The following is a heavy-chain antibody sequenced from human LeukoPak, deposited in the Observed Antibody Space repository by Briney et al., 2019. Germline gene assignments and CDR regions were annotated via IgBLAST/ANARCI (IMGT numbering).Heavy chain of an antibody. CDR2: ISYDGSNK. CDR1: GFTFSSYA. CDR3: ARDPGGITMVRGVIIPYYFDY. J-gene: IGHJ4*02. D-gene: IGHD3-10*01. V-gene: IGHV3-30-3*01. Sequence: GGSLRLSCAASGFTFSSYAMHWVRQAPGKGLEWVAVISYDGSNKYYADSVKGRFTISRDNSKNTLYLQMNSLRAEDTAVYYCARDPGGITMVRGVIIPYYFDYWGQGTLVTVSS.